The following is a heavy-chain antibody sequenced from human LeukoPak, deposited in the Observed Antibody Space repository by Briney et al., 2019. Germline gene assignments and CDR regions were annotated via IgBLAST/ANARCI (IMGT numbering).Heavy chain of an antibody. Sequence: GGSLRLSCAASGFTFSNAWMSWVRQAPGKGLEWVGRIKSKSDGGTTDYAAPVKGRFTISRDDSRNTLYLRMNSLKTEDTAVYYCTTGAYSSSYYFDYWGQGTLVTVSS. V-gene: IGHV3-15*01. CDR2: IKSKSDGGTT. CDR1: GFTFSNAW. J-gene: IGHJ4*02. CDR3: TTGAYSSSYYFDY. D-gene: IGHD6-6*01.